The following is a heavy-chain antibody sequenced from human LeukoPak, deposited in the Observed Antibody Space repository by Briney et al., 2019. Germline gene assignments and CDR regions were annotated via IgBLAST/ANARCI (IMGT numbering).Heavy chain of an antibody. CDR2: IIPIFGTA. V-gene: IGHV1-69*13. J-gene: IGHJ4*02. D-gene: IGHD3-3*01. CDR3: ARGTTRVNPYDFWSGYPRGCFDY. CDR1: GGTFSSYA. Sequence: SVKVSCKASGGTFSSYAISWVRQAPGQGLEWMGGIIPIFGTANYAQKFQGRVTITADESTSTAYMELSSLRSEDTAVYYCARGTTRVNPYDFWSGYPRGCFDYWAQGTLVTVSS.